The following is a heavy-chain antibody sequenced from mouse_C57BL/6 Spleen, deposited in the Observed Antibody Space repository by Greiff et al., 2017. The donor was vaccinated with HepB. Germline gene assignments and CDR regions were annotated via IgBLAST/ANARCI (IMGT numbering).Heavy chain of an antibody. Sequence: VQLQQSGPELVKPGASVKISCKASGYSFTGYYMNWVKQSPEKSLEWIGEINPSTGGTTYNQKFKAKATLTVDKSSSTAYMQLKSLTSEDSAVYYGARRTGTYYAMDYWGQGTSVTVSS. V-gene: IGHV1-42*01. CDR3: ARRTGTYYAMDY. J-gene: IGHJ4*01. D-gene: IGHD4-1*01. CDR1: GYSFTGYY. CDR2: INPSTGGT.